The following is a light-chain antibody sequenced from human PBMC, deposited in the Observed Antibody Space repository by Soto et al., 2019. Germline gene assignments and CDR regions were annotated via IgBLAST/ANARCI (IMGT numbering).Light chain of an antibody. CDR2: EVN. CDR3: CSYAGSDTLL. CDR1: SSDVGGYYR. V-gene: IGLV2-23*02. J-gene: IGLJ2*01. Sequence: QSALTQPDSVSGSPGQSITISCTGTSSDVGGYYRVSWYQQHPGKAPKLLIYEVNERPSGVSNRFSGSKSANMASLTISGLQAEDEADYYCCSYAGSDTLLFGGGTKLTVL.